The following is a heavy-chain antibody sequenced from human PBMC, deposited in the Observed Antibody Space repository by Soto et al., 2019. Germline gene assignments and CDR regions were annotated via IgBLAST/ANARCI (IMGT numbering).Heavy chain of an antibody. V-gene: IGHV1-69*01. J-gene: IGHJ3*02. D-gene: IGHD6-13*01. CDR2: ITPIFGTA. Sequence: QVQLVQSGAEVKKPGSSVKVSCKASGGTFSSYAISWVRQAPGQGLEWMGGITPIFGTANYAQKFQGRVTITADESTSTAYMELSSLRSEDTAVYYCARDNGYSSSWYYAFDIWGQGTMVTVSS. CDR1: GGTFSSYA. CDR3: ARDNGYSSSWYYAFDI.